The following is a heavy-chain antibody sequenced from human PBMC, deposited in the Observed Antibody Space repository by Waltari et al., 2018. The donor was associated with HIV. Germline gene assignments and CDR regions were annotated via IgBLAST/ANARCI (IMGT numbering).Heavy chain of an antibody. V-gene: IGHV4-34*01. CDR3: ARGRGATRGYYFDY. J-gene: IGHJ4*02. Sequence: QVPLQQWAGVLLQPEATLSLTGAVHGGSCSDYYWSCIRQPPGKGLEWIGEIKHSVSTNDNPSLNSRVTISVDTSKNQFSLKLSSVTAADTAVYYCARGRGATRGYYFDYWGQGTLVTVSS. CDR2: IKHSVST. D-gene: IGHD1-26*01. CDR1: GGSCSDYY.